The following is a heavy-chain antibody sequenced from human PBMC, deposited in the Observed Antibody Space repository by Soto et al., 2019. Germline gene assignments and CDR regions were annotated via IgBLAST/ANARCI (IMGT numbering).Heavy chain of an antibody. CDR1: GGTFSSYA. CDR2: IIPIFGTA. Sequence: QAQLVQSGAEVKKPGSSVKVSCKASGGTFSSYAISWVRQAPGQGLEWMGGIIPIFGTANYAQKFQGRVTITADESTSTAYMELSSLRSEDTAVYYCASYTYGDWALYWYFDLWGRGTLVTVSS. D-gene: IGHD4-17*01. CDR3: ASYTYGDWALYWYFDL. V-gene: IGHV1-69*01. J-gene: IGHJ2*01.